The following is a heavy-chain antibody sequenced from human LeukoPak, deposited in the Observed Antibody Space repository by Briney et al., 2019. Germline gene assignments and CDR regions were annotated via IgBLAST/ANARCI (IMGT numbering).Heavy chain of an antibody. CDR1: GFTFSSYS. D-gene: IGHD2-15*01. J-gene: IGHJ3*02. CDR2: ISSSSSTI. CDR3: ASRCGGSCYSDAFDI. V-gene: IGHV3-48*02. Sequence: GGSLRLSCAASGFTFSSYSMNWVRQAPGKGLEWVSYISSSSSTIYYADSVKGRFTISRDNAKNSLYLQMNSLRDEDTAVYYCASRCGGSCYSDAFDIWGQGTMVTVSS.